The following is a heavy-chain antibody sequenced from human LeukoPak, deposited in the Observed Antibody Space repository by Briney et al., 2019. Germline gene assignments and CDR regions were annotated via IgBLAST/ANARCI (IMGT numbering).Heavy chain of an antibody. V-gene: IGHV4-59*01. CDR2: IHYSGST. CDR1: RGAMSGYY. Sequence: SETLSLTCTVPRGAMSGYYWTWIRQSPGRRLEWIAYIHYSGSTNYNPSLKSRVNISVDTYKNQFSLRLNSVAAADTAVYYCARLRGNYYPDYWGQGTLVTVTS. D-gene: IGHD4-23*01. J-gene: IGHJ4*02. CDR3: ARLRGNYYPDY.